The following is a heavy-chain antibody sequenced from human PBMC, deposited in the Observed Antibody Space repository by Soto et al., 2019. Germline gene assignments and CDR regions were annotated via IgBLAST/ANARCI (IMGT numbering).Heavy chain of an antibody. CDR1: GYTLTELS. Sequence: GASVKVSCKVSGYTLTELSMHWVRQAPGKGLEWMGGFDPEDGETIYAQKFQGRVTMTEDTSTDTAYMELSSLRSEDTAVYYCATSLYCSGGSCYQDNWFDPWGQGTLVTVSS. J-gene: IGHJ5*02. CDR3: ATSLYCSGGSCYQDNWFDP. D-gene: IGHD2-15*01. CDR2: FDPEDGET. V-gene: IGHV1-24*01.